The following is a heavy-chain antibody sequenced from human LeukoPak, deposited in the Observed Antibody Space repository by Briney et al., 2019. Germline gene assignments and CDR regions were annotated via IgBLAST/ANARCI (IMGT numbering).Heavy chain of an antibody. Sequence: SETLSLTCAVYGGSFSGYYWSWIRQPPGKGLEWIGRIYTSGSTNYNPSLKSRVTMSVDTSKNQFSLKLSSVTAADTAVYYCARVPDVWGQGTTVTVSS. J-gene: IGHJ6*02. CDR2: IYTSGST. CDR1: GGSFSGYY. V-gene: IGHV4-59*10. CDR3: ARVPDV.